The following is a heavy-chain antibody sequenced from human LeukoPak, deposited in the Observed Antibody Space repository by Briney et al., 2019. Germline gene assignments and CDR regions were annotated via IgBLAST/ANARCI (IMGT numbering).Heavy chain of an antibody. CDR3: AKDLSTNWKYFHY. CDR1: GYTFSSYA. CDR2: SDSGNT. J-gene: IGHJ4*02. V-gene: IGHV3-23*01. Sequence: GGSLRLSCAASGYTFSSYAMSWVRQAPGKGLEWVSVSDSGNTYYAASVKGRFTISRDNSKNTLYLQMNSLRAEDTAIYYCAKDLSTNWKYFHYWGQGTLVTVSS. D-gene: IGHD2-2*01.